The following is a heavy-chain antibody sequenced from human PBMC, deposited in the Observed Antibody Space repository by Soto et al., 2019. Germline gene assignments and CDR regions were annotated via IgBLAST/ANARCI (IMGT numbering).Heavy chain of an antibody. D-gene: IGHD2-2*02. Sequence: ASVKVSCKASGYTFTGYYMHWVRQAPGQGLEWMGWINPNSGGTNYAQKFQGWFTMTRDTSISTAYMELSRLRSDDTAVYYCARTNPHRYCSSTSCYTYYYYGMDVWGQGTTVTVSS. V-gene: IGHV1-2*04. J-gene: IGHJ6*02. CDR2: INPNSGGT. CDR1: GYTFTGYY. CDR3: ARTNPHRYCSSTSCYTYYYYGMDV.